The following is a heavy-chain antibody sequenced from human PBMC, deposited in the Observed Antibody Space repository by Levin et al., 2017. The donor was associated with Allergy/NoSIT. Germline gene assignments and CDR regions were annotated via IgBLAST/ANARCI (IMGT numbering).Heavy chain of an antibody. CDR1: GFTISDYD. CDR3: VRGARGAFDP. D-gene: IGHD3-10*01. J-gene: IGHJ5*02. V-gene: IGHV3-13*01. Sequence: PGGSLRLSCAVYGFTISDYDMHWVRQATGKGLEWVSGIDSVGNTYYEASVKGRFTVSRENAENSLYLQMNSLRGGDTAVYYCVRGARGAFDPWGQGTLVPVSS. CDR2: IDSVGNT.